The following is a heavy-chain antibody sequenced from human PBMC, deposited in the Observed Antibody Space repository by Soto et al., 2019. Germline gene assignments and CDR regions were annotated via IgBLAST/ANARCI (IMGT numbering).Heavy chain of an antibody. CDR1: GVSISNSY. CDR2: IWNSGTT. J-gene: IGHJ4*02. D-gene: IGHD6-19*01. V-gene: IGHV4-4*09. Sequence: QVQLQESGPGLVKPSETMSLTCTVSGVSISNSYCSWVRQPPGKKLDWIGHIWNSGTTDYTPSPRGRVPLSVDPSKNQVSLRLSSVTATDTAVYYCARGGGSYTTGWYNDYWGQGTLVTVSS. CDR3: ARGGGSYTTGWYNDY.